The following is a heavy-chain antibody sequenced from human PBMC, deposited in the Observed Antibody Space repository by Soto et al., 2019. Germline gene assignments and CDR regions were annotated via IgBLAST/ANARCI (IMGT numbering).Heavy chain of an antibody. CDR3: AVPKRVTEYYFDY. D-gene: IGHD2-21*02. J-gene: IGHJ4*02. CDR2: IFYDGSNR. V-gene: IGHV3-33*01. Sequence: QVQLVESGGGVVQPGKSLRLSCASSGFTFSRYSMHWVRQAPGKGLEWVAIIFYDGSNRYYGDSVKGRFTISRDNSNNTLYLQMSSLRAEDTAVYYCAVPKRVTEYYFDYWGQGTLVTVSS. CDR1: GFTFSRYS.